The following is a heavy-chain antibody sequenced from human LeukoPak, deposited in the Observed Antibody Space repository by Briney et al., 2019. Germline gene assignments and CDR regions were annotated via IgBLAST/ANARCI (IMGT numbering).Heavy chain of an antibody. CDR1: GFTFSGYS. Sequence: PGGSLRLSCAASGFTFSGYSMNWVRQAPGKGLEWVSSISSSSSYIYYAHSVKGRFTISRDNAKNSLYLQMNSLRAEDTAVYYCARAGCTNGVCYRSNWFDPWGQGALVTVSS. CDR2: ISSSSSYI. D-gene: IGHD2-8*01. CDR3: ARAGCTNGVCYRSNWFDP. V-gene: IGHV3-21*01. J-gene: IGHJ5*02.